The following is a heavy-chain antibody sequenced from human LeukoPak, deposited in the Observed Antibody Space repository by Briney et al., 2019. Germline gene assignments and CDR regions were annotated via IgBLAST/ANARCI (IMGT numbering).Heavy chain of an antibody. Sequence: EASVKVSCKASGYTFTSYAMHWVRQAPGQRLERMGWINAGNGNTKYSQKFQGRVTITRDTSASTAYMELSSLRSEDTAVYYCARPQAVAGFDYWGQGTLVTVSS. D-gene: IGHD6-19*01. J-gene: IGHJ4*02. CDR2: INAGNGNT. V-gene: IGHV1-3*01. CDR1: GYTFTSYA. CDR3: ARPQAVAGFDY.